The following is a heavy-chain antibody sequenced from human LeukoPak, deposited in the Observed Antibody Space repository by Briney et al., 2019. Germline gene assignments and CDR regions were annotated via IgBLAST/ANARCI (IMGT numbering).Heavy chain of an antibody. CDR1: GGSISTSNYY. J-gene: IGHJ5*02. CDR2: IYHSGST. CDR3: ARDNLDTKNWFDP. D-gene: IGHD5-18*01. V-gene: IGHV4-39*07. Sequence: SETLSLTCTVSGGSISTSNYYWGWIRQPPGKGLEWIGTIYHSGSTYYNPSLKSRVTISVDTSKNQFFLKLSSVTAADTAVYYCARDNLDTKNWFDPWGQGTLVTVSS.